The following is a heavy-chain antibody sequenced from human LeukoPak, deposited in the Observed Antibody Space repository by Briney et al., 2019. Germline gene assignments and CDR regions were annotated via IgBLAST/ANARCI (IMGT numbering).Heavy chain of an antibody. CDR3: AKAEWELLGYFQH. CDR1: GGSFSGYY. V-gene: IGHV3-23*01. D-gene: IGHD1-26*01. J-gene: IGHJ1*01. CDR2: ISGSGGST. Sequence: ETLSLTCAVYGGSFSGYYWTWIRQAPGKGLEWVSAISGSGGSTYYADSVKGRFTISRDNSKNTLYLQMNSLRAEDTAVYYCAKAEWELLGYFQHWGQGTLVTVSS.